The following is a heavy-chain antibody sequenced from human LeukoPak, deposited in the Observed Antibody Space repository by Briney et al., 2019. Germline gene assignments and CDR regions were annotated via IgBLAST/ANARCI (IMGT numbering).Heavy chain of an antibody. J-gene: IGHJ4*02. V-gene: IGHV4-59*08. CDR1: GGSISDYY. CDR2: IYYSGST. D-gene: IGHD2-21*02. Sequence: PSETLSLTCTVSGGSISDYYWSWIRQPAGKGLEWIGYIYYSGSTNYNPSLKSRVTISVDTSKNQFSLKLSSVTAADTAVYYCARTAYCGGDCSAFDYWGQGTLVTVSS. CDR3: ARTAYCGGDCSAFDY.